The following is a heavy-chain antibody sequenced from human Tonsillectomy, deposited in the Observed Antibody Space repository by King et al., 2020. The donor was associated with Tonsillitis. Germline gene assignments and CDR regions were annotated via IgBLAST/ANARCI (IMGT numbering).Heavy chain of an antibody. J-gene: IGHJ4*02. D-gene: IGHD3-16*02. CDR1: GFTFSSYG. V-gene: IGHV3-30*18. CDR2: ISYDGSNK. Sequence: VQLVESGGGVVQPGRSLRLSCVASGFTFSSYGMHWVRQAPGKGLEWVAVISYDGSNKDYADSVKGRFTVSRDNSKNTLYLQTNSLRAEDTAVYYCAKSEWDITFGGVIVSYSFDYWGQGTLVTVSS. CDR3: AKSEWDITFGGVIVSYSFDY.